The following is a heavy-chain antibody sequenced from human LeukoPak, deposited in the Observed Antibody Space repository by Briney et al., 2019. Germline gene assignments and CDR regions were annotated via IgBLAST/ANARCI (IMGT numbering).Heavy chain of an antibody. J-gene: IGHJ4*02. V-gene: IGHV5-51*01. CDR2: IRPSDSET. Sequence: GESLKISCQASGYTFSNYWIGWVRQMPGKGLEWMGNIRPSDSETKYSPSFQGQVTISVDKSIRTLYLQWNSLQASDTAIYYCARTAAGDYWGQGTQVTVSS. CDR3: ARTAAGDY. CDR1: GYTFSNYW. D-gene: IGHD6-13*01.